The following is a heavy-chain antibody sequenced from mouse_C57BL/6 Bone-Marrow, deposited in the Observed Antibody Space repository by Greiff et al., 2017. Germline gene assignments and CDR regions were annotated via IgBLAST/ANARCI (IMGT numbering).Heavy chain of an antibody. CDR3: ARAITTWGYYFDY. J-gene: IGHJ2*01. Sequence: QVQLQQPGAELVKPGASVKMSCKASGYTFTSYWITWVKQRPGQGLEWIGDIYPGSGSTNYNEKFKSKATLTGDTSSSTAYMQLSSLTSEDSAVYYCARAITTWGYYFDYWGQGTTLTVSS. CDR2: IYPGSGST. V-gene: IGHV1-55*01. D-gene: IGHD2-4*01. CDR1: GYTFTSYW.